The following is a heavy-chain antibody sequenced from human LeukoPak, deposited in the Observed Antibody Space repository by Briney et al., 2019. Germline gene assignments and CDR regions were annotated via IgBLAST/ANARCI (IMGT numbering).Heavy chain of an antibody. CDR2: TYYGSKWYN. Sequence: SQTLSLTCAISGDSVSSNSAAWNWIRQSPSRGLEWLGRTYYGSKWYNDYAVSVKSRITINPDTSKNQFSLQLNSVTPEDTAVYYCARDGARIAAAGSYYGMDVWGQGTTVTVSS. V-gene: IGHV6-1*01. D-gene: IGHD6-13*01. CDR3: ARDGARIAAAGSYYGMDV. J-gene: IGHJ6*02. CDR1: GDSVSSNSAA.